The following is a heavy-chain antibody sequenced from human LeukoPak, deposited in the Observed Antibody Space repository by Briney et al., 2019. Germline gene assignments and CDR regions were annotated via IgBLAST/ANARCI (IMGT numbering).Heavy chain of an antibody. J-gene: IGHJ4*02. D-gene: IGHD5-24*01. CDR2: IYTSGST. CDR3: ARGYRDGYKHLFTYLFDY. CDR1: GGSISSGSYY. Sequence: PSETLSLTCTVSGGSISSGSYYWSWIRQPAGKGLEWIGRIYTSGSTNYNPSHKSRVTISVDTSKNQFSLKLSSVTAADTAVYYCARGYRDGYKHLFTYLFDYWGQGTLVTVSS. V-gene: IGHV4-61*02.